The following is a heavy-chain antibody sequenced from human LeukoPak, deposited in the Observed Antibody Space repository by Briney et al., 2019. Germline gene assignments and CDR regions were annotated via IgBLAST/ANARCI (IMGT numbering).Heavy chain of an antibody. D-gene: IGHD3-22*01. J-gene: IGHJ3*02. CDR2: ISSTSSTI. Sequence: GGSLRHSCAASGFTFRSYSMRWVRQAPGKGLEWVSYISSTSSTIYYADSVKGRFTISRDNAKNSLYLQMNSLRDEDTAVYYCARAAPYYYDSSGYSALDSWGQGTMVTVSA. CDR1: GFTFRSYS. CDR3: ARAAPYYYDSSGYSALDS. V-gene: IGHV3-48*02.